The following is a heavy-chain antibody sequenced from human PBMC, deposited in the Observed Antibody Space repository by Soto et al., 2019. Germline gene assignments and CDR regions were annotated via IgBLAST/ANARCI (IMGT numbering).Heavy chain of an antibody. CDR2: ISWDGGST. V-gene: IGHV3-43*01. CDR1: GFTFDYYT. J-gene: IGHJ6*02. CDR3: AKDMGSDQRLYDILTGYMVDYGMDV. D-gene: IGHD3-9*01. Sequence: PGGSLRLSCAASGFTFDYYTMHWVRQAPGKGLEWVSLISWDGGSTYYADSVKGRFTISRDNSKNSLYLQMNSLRTEDTALYYCAKDMGSDQRLYDILTGYMVDYGMDVWGQGTTVTVSS.